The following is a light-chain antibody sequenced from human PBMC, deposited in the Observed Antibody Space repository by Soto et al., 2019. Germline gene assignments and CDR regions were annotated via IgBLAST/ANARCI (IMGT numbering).Light chain of an antibody. CDR3: QQRSNWPYLT. J-gene: IGKJ4*01. CDR2: DAS. CDR1: QSINTY. V-gene: IGKV3-11*01. Sequence: EIVLTQSPATLSLSPGARATLTCRASQSINTYVAWYQQKPGQAPRLLIYDASHRATGTPVRFTGSGSGTDFTLTISSLEPEYFAVYYCQQRSNWPYLTFGGGTKVEIK.